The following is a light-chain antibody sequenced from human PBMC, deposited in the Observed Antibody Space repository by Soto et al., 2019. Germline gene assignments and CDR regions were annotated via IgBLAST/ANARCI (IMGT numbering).Light chain of an antibody. CDR2: EVS. CDR1: SGEIGGYNY. V-gene: IGLV2-14*01. Sequence: QSALTQPASVSGSPGQSITISCAGTSGEIGGYNYVSWYQQHPGKAPKVMIYEVSNRPSGVSNRFSGSKSGNTASLTISGLQAEDEADYYCSSYTSSSTLYVFGSGTKVTVL. CDR3: SSYTSSSTLYV. J-gene: IGLJ1*01.